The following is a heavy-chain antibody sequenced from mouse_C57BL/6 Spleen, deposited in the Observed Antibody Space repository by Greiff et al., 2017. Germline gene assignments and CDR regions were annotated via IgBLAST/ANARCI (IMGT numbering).Heavy chain of an antibody. Sequence: VQLQQSGPELVKPGASVKISCKASGYAFSSSWMNWVKQRPGKGLEWIGRIYPGDGDTNYNGKFKGKATLTADKSSSTAYMQRSSLTSEDSAVYFCARGGYGSSYGGFAYWGQGTLVTVSA. CDR1: GYAFSSSW. CDR2: IYPGDGDT. CDR3: ARGGYGSSYGGFAY. J-gene: IGHJ3*01. V-gene: IGHV1-82*01. D-gene: IGHD1-1*01.